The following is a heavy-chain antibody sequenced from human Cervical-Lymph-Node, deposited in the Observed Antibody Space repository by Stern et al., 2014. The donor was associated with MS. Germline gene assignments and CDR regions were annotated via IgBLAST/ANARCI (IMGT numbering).Heavy chain of an antibody. CDR2: IYYSGRT. J-gene: IGHJ4*02. Sequence: QLQLQESGPGLVKPSETLSLTCSVSGGSVSSSSHYWDWIRQPPGKGLEWIGSIYYSGRTQYNPSLKTRVTISVDTPKNQFSLKLDSVTAADTAVYYCASPLDKVSAAVWFADNWGRGTLVTVSS. D-gene: IGHD2-2*01. V-gene: IGHV4-39*01. CDR3: ASPLDKVSAAVWFADN. CDR1: GGSVSSSSHY.